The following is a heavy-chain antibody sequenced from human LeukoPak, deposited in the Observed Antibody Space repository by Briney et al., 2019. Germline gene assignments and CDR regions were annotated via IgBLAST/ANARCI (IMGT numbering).Heavy chain of an antibody. J-gene: IGHJ4*02. V-gene: IGHV3-53*01. CDR1: AFTVSSNY. Sequence: PGGSLRLSCAASAFTVSSNYMSWVRQAPGKGLERVSIIYSGGSTYYADSVKGRFTISRDNSKNTLYLQMNSLKTEDTAVYYCTTLFEQYSGDFDYWGQGTLVTVSS. CDR3: TTLFEQYSGDFDY. CDR2: IYSGGST. D-gene: IGHD5-12*01.